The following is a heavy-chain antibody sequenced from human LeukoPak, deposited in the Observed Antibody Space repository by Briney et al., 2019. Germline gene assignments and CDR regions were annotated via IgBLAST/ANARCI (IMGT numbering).Heavy chain of an antibody. Sequence: GESLKISCKGSGYSFTTYWITWVRQMPGKGLEWMGRIDPSDSYTNYSPSFQGHFTISADKSISTAYLQWSSLKASDTAMYYCARQGSGYPVDYWGQGTLVTVSS. V-gene: IGHV5-10-1*01. CDR2: IDPSDSYT. D-gene: IGHD3-22*01. CDR3: ARQGSGYPVDY. J-gene: IGHJ4*02. CDR1: GYSFTTYW.